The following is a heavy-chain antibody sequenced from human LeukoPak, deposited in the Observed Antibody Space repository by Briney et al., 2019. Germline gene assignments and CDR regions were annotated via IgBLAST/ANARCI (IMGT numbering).Heavy chain of an antibody. Sequence: PGGSLRLSCAASGFTFNSYSMNWVRQAPGKGLEWVSYVSSSSSTIYYADSVKGRFTISRDNAKNSLYLQMNSLRAEDTAVYYCARDRPWYYDSSGYLLDYWGQGTLVTVSS. CDR3: ARDRPWYYDSSGYLLDY. J-gene: IGHJ4*02. D-gene: IGHD3-22*01. CDR1: GFTFNSYS. CDR2: VSSSSSTI. V-gene: IGHV3-48*04.